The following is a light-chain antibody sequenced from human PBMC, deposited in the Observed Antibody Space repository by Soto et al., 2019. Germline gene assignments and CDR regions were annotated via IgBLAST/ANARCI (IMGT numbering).Light chain of an antibody. J-gene: IGLJ1*01. CDR3: CSYAGDYTFV. CDR2: DVI. CDR1: SIYVGVYKY. V-gene: IGLV2-11*01. Sequence: QSALIQPRSVSGSPGQPVTISCTGTSIYVGVYKYVSWYRQLPGKAPKLMIYDVITRPSGVPDRFSGSKSGNTAFLTISGLQAEDEADYYCCSYAGDYTFVFGTVTKLTVL.